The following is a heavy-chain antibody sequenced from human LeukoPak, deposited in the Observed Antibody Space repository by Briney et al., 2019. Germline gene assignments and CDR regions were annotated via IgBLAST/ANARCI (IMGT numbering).Heavy chain of an antibody. Sequence: SETLSLTCTVSGGSISSYYWSWIRQPPGKGVEWIGYIYYSGSTNYNPSLKSRVTISVDTSKNQFSLKLSSVTAADTAVYYCARHVLLWFGELSYPDYWGQGTLVTVSS. CDR3: ARHVLLWFGELSYPDY. D-gene: IGHD3-10*01. CDR1: GGSISSYY. V-gene: IGHV4-59*08. J-gene: IGHJ4*02. CDR2: IYYSGST.